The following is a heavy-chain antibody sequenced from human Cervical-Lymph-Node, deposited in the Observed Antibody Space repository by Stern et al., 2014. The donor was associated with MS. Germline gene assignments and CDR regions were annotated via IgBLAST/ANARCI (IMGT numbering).Heavy chain of an antibody. CDR3: AKDSSNWSYQFDY. V-gene: IGHV3-30*04. D-gene: IGHD6-13*01. Sequence: DQLVESGGGGVQPGRSLRLSCAVSGFTFSDYAMHWVRQAPGKGLEWVAVISYDGSNKYYADSVRGRFTISRDNSKNTLYLQMDSLRAEDTAIYYCAKDSSNWSYQFDYWGQGTLVTVSS. CDR2: ISYDGSNK. CDR1: GFTFSDYA. J-gene: IGHJ4*02.